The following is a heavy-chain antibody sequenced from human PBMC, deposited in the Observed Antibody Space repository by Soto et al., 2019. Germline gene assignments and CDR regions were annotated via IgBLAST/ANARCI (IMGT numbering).Heavy chain of an antibody. CDR1: GGSISSGGNS. CDR2: IYHSGST. CDR3: ARAGGLGAVAVDY. Sequence: QLQLQESGSGLVKPSQTLSLTCAVSGGSISSGGNSWSWIRQPPGKGLEWIGYIYHSGSTYYNPSLKSRVPISVDRSKNQCSLKLSSVTAADTAVYYCARAGGLGAVAVDYWGQGTLVTVSS. J-gene: IGHJ4*02. D-gene: IGHD6-19*01. V-gene: IGHV4-30-2*01.